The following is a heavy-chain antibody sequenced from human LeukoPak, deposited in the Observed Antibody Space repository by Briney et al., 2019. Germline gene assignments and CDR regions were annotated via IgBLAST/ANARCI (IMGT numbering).Heavy chain of an antibody. V-gene: IGHV3-53*01. CDR1: GFTVSSNY. Sequence: PGASLRLSCAASGFTVSSNYMSWVRQAPGTGLEWVSVIYSGGSTYYADSVKGRFTISRDNSKNTLYLLMNSMRADDTAVYYCARGSIQSYYYGMDVWGQGTTVTVSS. CDR3: ARGSIQSYYYGMDV. D-gene: IGHD2-2*02. J-gene: IGHJ6*02. CDR2: IYSGGST.